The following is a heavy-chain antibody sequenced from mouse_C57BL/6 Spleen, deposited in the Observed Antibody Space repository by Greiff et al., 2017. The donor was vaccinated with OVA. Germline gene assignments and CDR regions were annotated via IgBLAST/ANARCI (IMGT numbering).Heavy chain of an antibody. J-gene: IGHJ2*01. CDR1: GYTFTSYW. V-gene: IGHV1-74*01. CDR2: IHPSDSDT. CDR3: SIDLLLFDY. D-gene: IGHD1-1*01. Sequence: QVQLQQPGAELVKPGASVKVSCKASGYTFTSYWMHWVKQRPGQGLAWIGRIHPSDSDTNYNQKFKGKATLTVDKSSSPASKLLSSLTSEDAAVYYYSIDLLLFDYWGQGTTLTVSA.